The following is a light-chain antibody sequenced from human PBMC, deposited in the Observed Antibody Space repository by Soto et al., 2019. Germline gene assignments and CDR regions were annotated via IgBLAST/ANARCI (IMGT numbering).Light chain of an antibody. CDR2: SAS. CDR1: QSVSSN. Sequence: EIVMTQSPATLSVSPGERATLSCRASQSVSSNLAWYQQKPGQAPRLLIYSASTRATGIPARFSGSGSGTEFSLTISSLQSEDFAVYYCQQYHNWLPYTFGQGTKVEIK. V-gene: IGKV3-15*01. CDR3: QQYHNWLPYT. J-gene: IGKJ2*01.